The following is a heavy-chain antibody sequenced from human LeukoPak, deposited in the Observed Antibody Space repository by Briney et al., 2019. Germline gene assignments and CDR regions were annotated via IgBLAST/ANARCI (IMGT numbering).Heavy chain of an antibody. Sequence: GASVKVSCKASGGTFSSYAISWVRQAPGQGLEWMGRIIPIFGTANYAQKFQGRVTITTDESTSTAYMELSSLRSEDTAVYYCARDRTGRDGYNFPGYWGQGTLVTVSS. V-gene: IGHV1-69*05. D-gene: IGHD5-24*01. CDR1: GGTFSSYA. CDR2: IIPIFGTA. J-gene: IGHJ4*02. CDR3: ARDRTGRDGYNFPGY.